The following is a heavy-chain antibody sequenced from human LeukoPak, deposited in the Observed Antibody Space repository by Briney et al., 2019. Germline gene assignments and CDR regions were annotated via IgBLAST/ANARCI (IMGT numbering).Heavy chain of an antibody. D-gene: IGHD3-16*01. CDR1: GFIFNDYA. Sequence: PGTSLRLSCKASGFIFNDYAMHWVRQAPGKGLEWVAVMSADGINTFYAASVRGRFTISRDNAKNSVYLQMHSLRVEDTAVYYCARDLTSAYWTPGGYYYYMDVWGKGTTVTVSS. CDR3: ARDLTSAYWTPGGYYYYMDV. J-gene: IGHJ6*03. V-gene: IGHV3-30-3*01. CDR2: MSADGINT.